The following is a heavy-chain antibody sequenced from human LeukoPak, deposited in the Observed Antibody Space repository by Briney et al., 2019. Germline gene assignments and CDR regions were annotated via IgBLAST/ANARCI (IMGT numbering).Heavy chain of an antibody. CDR1: GGSISSYY. CDR2: IYTSGST. CDR3: ARELPLYWNDVLHAFDI. Sequence: SETLSLTCTVSGGSISSYYWSWIRQPAGKGLEWIGRIYTSGSTNYNPSLKSRVTMSVDTSKNQFSLKLSSVTAADTAVYYCARELPLYWNDVLHAFDIWGQGTMVTVSS. V-gene: IGHV4-4*07. J-gene: IGHJ3*02. D-gene: IGHD1-1*01.